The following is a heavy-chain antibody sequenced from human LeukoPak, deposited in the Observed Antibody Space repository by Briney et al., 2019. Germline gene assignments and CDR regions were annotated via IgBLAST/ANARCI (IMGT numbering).Heavy chain of an antibody. V-gene: IGHV3-21*01. D-gene: IGHD2-15*01. Sequence: GGSLRLSCAASGFTFSSYSMNWVRQASGKGLEWVSSISSSSSYIYYADSVKGRFTISRDNAKNSLYLQMNSLRAEDTAVYYCARDRGSGGSCYYSWGQGTLVTVSS. CDR1: GFTFSSYS. CDR3: ARDRGSGGSCYYS. CDR2: ISSSSSYI. J-gene: IGHJ4*02.